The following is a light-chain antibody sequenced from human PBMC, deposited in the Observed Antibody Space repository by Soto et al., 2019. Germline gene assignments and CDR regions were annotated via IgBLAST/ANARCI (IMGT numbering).Light chain of an antibody. Sequence: QSALTQPPSASGSPGQSVTISCTGTTSDIGAYNYVSWYQPRPGKAPKLIIYEVTRRPSGVPDRIFGSKSYTTASLTVSGLQAEDEADYYCSSFAGTNSFVFGTGTKLTVL. J-gene: IGLJ1*01. V-gene: IGLV2-8*01. CDR3: SSFAGTNSFV. CDR1: TSDIGAYNY. CDR2: EVT.